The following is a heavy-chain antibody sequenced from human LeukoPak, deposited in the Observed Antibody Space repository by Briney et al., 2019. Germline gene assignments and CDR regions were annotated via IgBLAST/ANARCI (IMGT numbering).Heavy chain of an antibody. CDR3: AKDRDDYRSLFGYFDY. CDR2: ISGSGGST. CDR1: GFTFSSYA. V-gene: IGHV3-23*01. Sequence: GGSLRLSCAASGFTFSSYAMSWVRQAPGKGLEWVSAISGSGGSTYYADSVKGRFTISRDNSKNTLYLQMNSLRAEDTAVYYCAKDRDDYRSLFGYFDYWGQGTLVTVSS. J-gene: IGHJ4*02. D-gene: IGHD4-11*01.